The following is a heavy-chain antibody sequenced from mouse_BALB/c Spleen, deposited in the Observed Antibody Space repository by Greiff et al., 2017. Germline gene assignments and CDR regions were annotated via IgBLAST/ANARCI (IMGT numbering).Heavy chain of an antibody. CDR3: AREGYYGLDY. CDR1: GYTFTSYW. Sequence: QVQLQQSGAELARPGASVKLSCKASGYTFTSYWMQWVKQRPGQGLEWIGAIYPGDGDTRYTQKFKGKATLTADKSSSTAYMQLSSLASEDSAVYYCAREGYYGLDYWGQGTTLTVSS. J-gene: IGHJ2*01. CDR2: IYPGDGDT. D-gene: IGHD1-2*01. V-gene: IGHV1-87*01.